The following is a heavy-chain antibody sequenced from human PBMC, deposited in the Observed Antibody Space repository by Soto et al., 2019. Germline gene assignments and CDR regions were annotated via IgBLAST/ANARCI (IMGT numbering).Heavy chain of an antibody. J-gene: IGHJ6*02. CDR2: ISSSSSYI. CDR1: GFTFSSYS. Sequence: GGSLRLSCAASGFTFSSYSMNWVRQAPGKGLEWVSSISSSSSYIYYADSVKGRFTISRDNAKNSLYLQMNSLRAEDTAVYYCARAKTTSGYYYYGMDVWGQGTTVTVSS. V-gene: IGHV3-21*01. CDR3: ARAKTTSGYYYYGMDV. D-gene: IGHD1-7*01.